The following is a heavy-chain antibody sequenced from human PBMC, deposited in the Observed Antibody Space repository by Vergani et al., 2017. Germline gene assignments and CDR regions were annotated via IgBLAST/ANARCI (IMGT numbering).Heavy chain of an antibody. D-gene: IGHD3-3*01. Sequence: QVQLQESGPGLVKPSQTLSLTCAVSGGSISSGGYYWSWIRQHPGKGLEWIGYIYYSGSTYYNPSLKSRVTISVDTSKNQFSLKLSSVTAADTAVYYCASAPIESTIFGVVIIRFAFDIWGQGTMVTVSS. CDR3: ASAPIESTIFGVVIIRFAFDI. J-gene: IGHJ3*02. V-gene: IGHV4-31*11. CDR2: IYYSGST. CDR1: GGSISSGGYY.